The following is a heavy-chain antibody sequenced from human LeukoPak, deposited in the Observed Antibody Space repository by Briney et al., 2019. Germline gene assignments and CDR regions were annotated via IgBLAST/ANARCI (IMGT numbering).Heavy chain of an antibody. CDR2: IYYTGTT. J-gene: IGHJ5*02. CDR3: AQSLGSSNWIGNWFDP. V-gene: IGHV4-39*01. Sequence: PSETLSLTCTVSGGSISSSSHSWGWIRQPPGKGLEWTGSIYYTGTTYYNPSLKSRVTISVDTSKSQFSLKLNSVTAADTAVYYCAQSLGSSNWIGNWFDPWGQGTLVTVSS. CDR1: GGSISSSSHS. D-gene: IGHD6-13*01.